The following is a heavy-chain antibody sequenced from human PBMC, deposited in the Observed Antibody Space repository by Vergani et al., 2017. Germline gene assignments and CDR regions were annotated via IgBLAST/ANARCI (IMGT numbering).Heavy chain of an antibody. CDR2: IWHDGSNQ. J-gene: IGHJ5*02. V-gene: IGHV3-33*01. CDR1: GFTFSSYG. Sequence: QVQLVESGGGVVQPGRSLRLSCAASGFTFSSYGMHWVRQAPGKGLEWGAVIWHDGSNQYYADSVKGRFTISRDNSKNTLYLQMNSLRAEDTAVYYCARDKAYYYDSSGYYYVYWFDPWGQGTLVTVSS. D-gene: IGHD3-22*01. CDR3: ARDKAYYYDSSGYYYVYWFDP.